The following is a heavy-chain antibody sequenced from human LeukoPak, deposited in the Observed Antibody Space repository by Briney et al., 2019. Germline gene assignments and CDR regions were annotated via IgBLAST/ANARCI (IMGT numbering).Heavy chain of an antibody. V-gene: IGHV3-21*01. CDR3: ARDTHPPYYFDY. J-gene: IGHJ4*02. CDR1: GFTFSSYS. Sequence: GGSLRLSCAASGFTFSSYSMNLVRQAPGKGLEWVSSISSSSSYIYYADSVKGRFTISRDNAKNSLYLQMNSLRAEDTAVYYCARDTHPPYYFDYWGQGTLVTVSS. CDR2: ISSSSSYI.